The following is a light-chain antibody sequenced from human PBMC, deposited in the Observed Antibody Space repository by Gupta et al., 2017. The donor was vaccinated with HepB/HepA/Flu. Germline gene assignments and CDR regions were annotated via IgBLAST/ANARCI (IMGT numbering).Light chain of an antibody. J-gene: IGLJ1*01. CDR2: NDN. CDR3: VAWDDSLSGYV. Sequence: QPLLTQPPSASAPPGRRGTISCSGSSYNIGNVNAYWYQQLPGTAPKLLIYNDNQRPSGVPDRFSGSKSGTTASLAISGLRSEDEADYYCVAWDDSLSGYVFGAGTKVTVL. V-gene: IGLV1-47*01. CDR1: SYNIGNVN.